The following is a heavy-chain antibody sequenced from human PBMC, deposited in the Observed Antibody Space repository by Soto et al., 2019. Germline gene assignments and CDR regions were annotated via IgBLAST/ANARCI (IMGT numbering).Heavy chain of an antibody. Sequence: EVQLVESGGGLVQPGGSLRLSCAASGFTFSSYEMNWVRQAPGKGREWVSYISSSGSTIYYADSVKGRITISRDNAKHSLYPELNSLSAEDTAVYYCAGGGQLQYYYDYCIGVYGQGTTVTVAS. CDR2: ISSSGSTI. CDR1: GFTFSSYE. J-gene: IGHJ6*02. D-gene: IGHD2-2*01. V-gene: IGHV3-48*03. CDR3: AGGGQLQYYYDYCIGV.